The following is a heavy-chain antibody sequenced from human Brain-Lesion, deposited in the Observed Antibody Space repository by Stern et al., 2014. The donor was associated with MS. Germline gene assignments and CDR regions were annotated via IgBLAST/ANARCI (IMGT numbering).Heavy chain of an antibody. Sequence: VQLVESGAEVKKPGASVKVSCKASGYTFSSYDITWVRLASGHGLEWMGWMNPYSGNTGYAQKFKGRVSMTSDPSISTVYMELTSLTSDDTAVYFCARAVRNQLLSEYWGQGTLVTVSS. CDR2: MNPYSGNT. D-gene: IGHD2-2*01. CDR3: ARAVRNQLLSEY. CDR1: GYTFSSYD. J-gene: IGHJ4*02. V-gene: IGHV1-8*01.